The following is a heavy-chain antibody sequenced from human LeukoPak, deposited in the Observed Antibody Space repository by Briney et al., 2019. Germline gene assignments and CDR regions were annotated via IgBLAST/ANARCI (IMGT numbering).Heavy chain of an antibody. CDR1: GFTFSTYA. J-gene: IGHJ5*02. CDR3: ARGGIITMHPNWFDP. V-gene: IGHV4-59*01. CDR2: IYYSGST. D-gene: IGHD3-10*01. Sequence: KSGGSLRLSCAASGFTFSTYAMTWIRQPPGKGLEWIGYIYYSGSTNYNPSLKSRVTISVDTSKNQFSLKLSSVTAADTAVYYCARGGIITMHPNWFDPWGQGTLVTVSS.